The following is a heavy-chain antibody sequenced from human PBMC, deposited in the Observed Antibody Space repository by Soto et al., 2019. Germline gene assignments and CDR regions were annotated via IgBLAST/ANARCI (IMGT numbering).Heavy chain of an antibody. Sequence: SETLSLTCTVSGGSISSSSYYWGWIRQPPGKGLEWIGSIYYSGSTYYNPSLKSRVTISVDTSKNQFSLKLSSVTAADTAVYYCARHGNDMISQLPFFDYWGQGTLVTVSS. CDR2: IYYSGST. CDR3: ARHGNDMISQLPFFDY. D-gene: IGHD3-16*01. J-gene: IGHJ4*02. CDR1: GGSISSSSYY. V-gene: IGHV4-39*01.